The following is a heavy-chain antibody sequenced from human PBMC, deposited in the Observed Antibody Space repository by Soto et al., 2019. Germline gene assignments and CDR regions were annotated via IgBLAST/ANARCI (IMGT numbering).Heavy chain of an antibody. V-gene: IGHV3-15*01. D-gene: IGHD2-8*01. CDR1: GFTFSNAW. CDR3: WITAMVYAPKYYYY. CDR2: IKSKTDGGTT. Sequence: GGSLRLSCAASGFTFSNAWMSWVRQAPGKGLEWVGRIKSKTDGGTTDYAAPVKGRFTISRDDSKNTLYLQMNSLKTEDTGIYYFWITAMVYAPKYYYYRGQGTLVTGSS. J-gene: IGHJ4*02.